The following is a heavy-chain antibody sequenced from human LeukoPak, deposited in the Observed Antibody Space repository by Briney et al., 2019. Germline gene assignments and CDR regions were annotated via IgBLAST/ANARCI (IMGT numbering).Heavy chain of an antibody. V-gene: IGHV3-23*01. CDR3: AKATAYNSYYFDC. J-gene: IGHJ4*02. Sequence: GGSLRPSCAASGFTFDTYTMTGRRQPPGKGLERVSGLSGSGATTYYAASVKGRFTISRDNSKNTLYLQMNSLRAEDTAVYYCAKATAYNSYYFDCWGQGTLVTVSS. D-gene: IGHD5-24*01. CDR2: LSGSGATT. CDR1: GFTFDTYT.